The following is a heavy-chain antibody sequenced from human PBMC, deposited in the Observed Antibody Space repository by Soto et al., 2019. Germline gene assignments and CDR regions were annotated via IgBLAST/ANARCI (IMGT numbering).Heavy chain of an antibody. CDR3: GSPPGGSYFDN. CDR1: GGSISNYY. V-gene: IGHV4-4*08. D-gene: IGHD3-16*01. CDR2: IYDSGST. J-gene: IGHJ4*02. Sequence: SETLSLTCTVSGGSISNYYWSWVRQPPGKGLEWIGYIYDSGSTYYNPSLKSRVTISVDTSKNQFSLKLSSVTAADTAVYYCGSPPGGSYFDNWGRGTLVTVSS.